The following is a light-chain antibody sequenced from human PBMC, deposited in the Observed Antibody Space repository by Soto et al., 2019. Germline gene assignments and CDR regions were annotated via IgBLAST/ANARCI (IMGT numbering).Light chain of an antibody. Sequence: QSVLTQPASVSGSPGQSITISCTGTSADVGGYKYVSWLQQHPGKVPKLLIYDVTSRPSGVSNRFSGSKSGNTASLIISGLQAEVEADYYCISYTSSDTYVFGTGTKVTVL. CDR2: DVT. CDR3: ISYTSSDTYV. J-gene: IGLJ1*01. CDR1: SADVGGYKY. V-gene: IGLV2-14*01.